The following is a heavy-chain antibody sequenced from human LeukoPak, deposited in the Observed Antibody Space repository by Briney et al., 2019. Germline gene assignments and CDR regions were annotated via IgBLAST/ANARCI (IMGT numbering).Heavy chain of an antibody. CDR3: ARVLRADWGLAEYFQP. J-gene: IGHJ1*01. CDR2: IYYSGST. CDR1: GGSISSYY. Sequence: SETLSLTCTVSGGSISSYYWSWIRQPPGKGLEWIGYIYYSGSTSYNPSLKSRVTISVDTSKNQSSLKLNSVTAADTAVYYCARVLRADWGLAEYFQPWGQGTLVTVSS. D-gene: IGHD7-27*01. V-gene: IGHV4-59*01.